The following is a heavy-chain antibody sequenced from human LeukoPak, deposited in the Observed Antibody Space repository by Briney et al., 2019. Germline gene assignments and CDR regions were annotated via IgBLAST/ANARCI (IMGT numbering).Heavy chain of an antibody. D-gene: IGHD3-16*01. CDR3: VKTMVTFGGVIRTDAFDI. CDR1: GFIFSRYA. Sequence: PGGTLRLSCSASGFIFSRYAMHWARQAPGKGLEYVSGINNNGDNTYYSDSVKARLTISRDNFKNTLFLQMTSLRNEDTAVYYCVKTMVTFGGVIRTDAFDIWGQGTIDTVS. V-gene: IGHV3-64D*06. J-gene: IGHJ3*02. CDR2: INNNGDNT.